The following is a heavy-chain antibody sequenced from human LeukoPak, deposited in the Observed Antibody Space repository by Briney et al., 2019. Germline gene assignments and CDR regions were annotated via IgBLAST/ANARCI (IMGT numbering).Heavy chain of an antibody. CDR3: ARDPSYGGNSV. D-gene: IGHD4-23*01. CDR1: GGSFSGYY. CDR2: INHSGST. Sequence: SSETLSLTCAVYGGSFSGYYWSWIRQPPGKGLEWIGEINHSGSTNYNPSLKSRVTISVDTSKNQFSLKLSSVTAADTAVYYCARDPSYGGNSVWSQGTLVTVSS. J-gene: IGHJ4*02. V-gene: IGHV4-34*01.